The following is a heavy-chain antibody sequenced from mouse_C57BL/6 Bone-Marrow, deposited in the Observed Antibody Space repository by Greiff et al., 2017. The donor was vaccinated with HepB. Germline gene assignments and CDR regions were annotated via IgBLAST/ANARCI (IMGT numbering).Heavy chain of an antibody. CDR3: TTGAY. J-gene: IGHJ3*01. Sequence: EVHLVESGAELVRPGASVKLSCTASGFNIKDAYMHWVKQRPEQGLEWIGWIDPENGDTEYASKFQGKATITADTSSNTAYLQLSSLTSEDTAVYYCTTGAYWGQGTLVTVSA. CDR1: GFNIKDAY. CDR2: IDPENGDT. V-gene: IGHV14-4*01.